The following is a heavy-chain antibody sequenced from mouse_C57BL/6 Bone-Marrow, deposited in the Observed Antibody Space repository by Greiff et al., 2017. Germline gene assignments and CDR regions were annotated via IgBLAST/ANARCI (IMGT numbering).Heavy chain of an antibody. CDR3: ARDSGVVARYWYFDV. D-gene: IGHD1-1*01. CDR2: INPSTGGT. Sequence: EVQLQQSGPELVKPGASVKISCKASGYSFTGYYMNWVKQSPEKSLEWIGEINPSTGGTTYNQKFKAKATLTVDKSSSTAYMQLKSLTSEDSAVYYCARDSGVVARYWYFDVWGTGTTVTVSS. CDR1: GYSFTGYY. J-gene: IGHJ1*03. V-gene: IGHV1-42*01.